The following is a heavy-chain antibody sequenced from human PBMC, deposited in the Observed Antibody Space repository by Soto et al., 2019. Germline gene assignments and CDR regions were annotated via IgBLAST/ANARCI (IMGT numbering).Heavy chain of an antibody. CDR3: AKTGARGWFDP. CDR1: GFTFSSYG. V-gene: IGHV3-23*01. Sequence: EVQLLESGGDLVQPGGSLRLSCVVSGFTFSSYGMTWVRQAPGKGLEWVSGISASGSSTYYADSVKGRFIISRDDSKSSLYLQINSLRAEDTAVYFCAKTGARGWFDPWGQGTQVTVSS. CDR2: ISASGSST. D-gene: IGHD1-1*01. J-gene: IGHJ5*02.